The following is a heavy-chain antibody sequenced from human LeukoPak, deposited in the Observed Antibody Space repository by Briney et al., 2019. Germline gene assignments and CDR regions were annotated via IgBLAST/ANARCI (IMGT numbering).Heavy chain of an antibody. V-gene: IGHV4-34*01. CDR1: GGSFSGYY. CDR3: ARLKYYYGSGREAFDI. CDR2: INHSGST. D-gene: IGHD3-10*01. Sequence: SETLSLTCAVYGGSFSGYYWSWIRQPPGKGLEWIGEINHSGSTNYNPSLKSRVTISVDTSKNQFSLKLSSVTAADTAVYYCARLKYYYGSGREAFDIWGQGTMVTVSP. J-gene: IGHJ3*02.